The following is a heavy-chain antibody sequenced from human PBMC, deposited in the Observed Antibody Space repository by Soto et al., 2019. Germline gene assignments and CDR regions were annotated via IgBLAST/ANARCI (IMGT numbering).Heavy chain of an antibody. CDR1: GFNFSKYY. CDR2: INPSGRTT. Sequence: QVQLMQSGAEVKKPGASVKVACKTSGFNFSKYYMHWLRQVPGQGLEWVVVINPSGRTTSYALKFMGRVTVTRDASTATVYLELNSLRAGDTAVYYCARDLDVTTVTTSFDSWGQGTLVTVSS. V-gene: IGHV1-46*01. J-gene: IGHJ4*02. CDR3: ARDLDVTTVTTSFDS. D-gene: IGHD4-17*01.